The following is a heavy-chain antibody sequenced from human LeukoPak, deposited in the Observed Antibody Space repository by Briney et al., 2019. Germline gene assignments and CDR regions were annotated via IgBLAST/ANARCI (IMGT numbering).Heavy chain of an antibody. V-gene: IGHV3-7*01. CDR3: ARDWGAYYHFFEY. J-gene: IGHJ4*02. D-gene: IGHD3-22*01. Sequence: GGSLRLSCEASGFSTSVYWMSWVRQAPGKGLEWVGNVKQDGSERNYVDSVKGRFTISRDSAKKSLYLQMNSLRAEDTAVYYCARDWGAYYHFFEYWGQGTLVSVSS. CDR1: GFSTSVYW. CDR2: VKQDGSER.